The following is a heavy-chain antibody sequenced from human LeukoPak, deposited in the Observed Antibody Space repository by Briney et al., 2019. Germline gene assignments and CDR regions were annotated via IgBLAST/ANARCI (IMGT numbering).Heavy chain of an antibody. J-gene: IGHJ4*02. CDR3: ARVKGSYFDY. Sequence: PGGSLRLSCVGSGFPFSSYSMIWVRQAPGKGLEWGSYISSSGSSIYFVDSVKGRFTVSRDNAKNSLFLQMNSPRVEDTSTYFCARVKGSYFDYWGQGALVTVSS. V-gene: IGHV3-48*01. CDR1: GFPFSSYS. D-gene: IGHD2-15*01. CDR2: ISSSGSSI.